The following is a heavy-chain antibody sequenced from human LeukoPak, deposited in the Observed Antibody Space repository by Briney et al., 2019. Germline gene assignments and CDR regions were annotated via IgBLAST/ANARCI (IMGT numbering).Heavy chain of an antibody. CDR2: IIPIFGTA. CDR3: ARAAEQYYYDSSAEY. D-gene: IGHD3-22*01. V-gene: IGHV1-69*05. Sequence: GASVKLSCTASGVTFSSYAISWVRQAPGQGLEWMGGIIPIFGTANYAQKFQGRVTITTYESTSTAYMEMSSLISEDTAVYYCARAAEQYYYDSSAEYWGQGTLVTVSS. J-gene: IGHJ4*02. CDR1: GVTFSSYA.